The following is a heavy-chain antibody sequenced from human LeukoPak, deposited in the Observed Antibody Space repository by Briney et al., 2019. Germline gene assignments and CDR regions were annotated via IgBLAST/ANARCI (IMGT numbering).Heavy chain of an antibody. J-gene: IGHJ4*01. CDR1: GYSFTSYW. V-gene: IGHV5-51*01. Sequence: PGGPLRLSCKGFGYSFTSYWIGWVRQVPGKGLEWMGIIYPGDSDTRYSPSFQGQVTISADKSIGTAYLQWSSLKASDTAMYYCARQTDYRFDYWGQGTLVIVSS. CDR2: IYPGDSDT. D-gene: IGHD4-11*01. CDR3: ARQTDYRFDY.